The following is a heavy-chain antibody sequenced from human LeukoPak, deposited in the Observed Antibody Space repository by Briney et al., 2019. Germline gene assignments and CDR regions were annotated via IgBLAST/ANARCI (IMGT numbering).Heavy chain of an antibody. Sequence: SSETLSLTCTVSGGSISSYYWSWIRQPPGKGLEWIGSIYYSGSTYYNPSLKSRVTISVDTSKNQFSLKLSSVTAADTAVYYCARRSVLGWFDPWGQGTLVTVSS. CDR2: IYYSGST. CDR1: GGSISSYY. V-gene: IGHV4-39*07. CDR3: ARRSVLGWFDP. D-gene: IGHD6-6*01. J-gene: IGHJ5*02.